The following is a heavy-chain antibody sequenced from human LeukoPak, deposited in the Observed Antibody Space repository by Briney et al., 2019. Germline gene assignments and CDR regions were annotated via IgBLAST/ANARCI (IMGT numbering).Heavy chain of an antibody. J-gene: IGHJ4*02. V-gene: IGHV1-2*02. CDR3: ARAITMIVVVPGY. CDR1: GYTFTSYY. D-gene: IGHD3-22*01. Sequence: VASVKVSCKASGYTFTSYYMHWVRQAPGQGLEWMGWINPNSGGTNYAQKFQGRVTMTRDTSISTAYMELSRLRSDDTAVYYCARAITMIVVVPGYWGQGTLVTVSS. CDR2: INPNSGGT.